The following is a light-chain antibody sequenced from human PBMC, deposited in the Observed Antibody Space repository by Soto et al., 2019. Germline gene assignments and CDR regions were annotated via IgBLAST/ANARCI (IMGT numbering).Light chain of an antibody. CDR2: TTN. CDR3: LLYYGGAQLV. J-gene: IGLJ3*02. Sequence: QAVVTQEPLLTVSPGGTVTLTCASSTGAVTSGNYPSWFQQKPGQTPRTLIYTTNSRHSWTPARFSGALLGGKAALTLSGVQPEDEAEYYCLLYYGGAQLVFGGGTQLTVL. CDR1: TGAVTSGNY. V-gene: IGLV7-43*01.